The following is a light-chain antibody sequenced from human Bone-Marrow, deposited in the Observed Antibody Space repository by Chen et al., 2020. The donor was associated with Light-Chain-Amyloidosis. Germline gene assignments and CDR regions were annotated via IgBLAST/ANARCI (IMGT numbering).Light chain of an antibody. CDR2: DAS. CDR3: QQRSNWPPALT. V-gene: IGKV3-11*01. J-gene: IGKJ4*01. Sequence: EFVLTQSPATLSLSPGERATLSCRASQSVGSYLAWYPQKPGQAPRLLIYDASNRAIGIPARFSGSGSGTDFTLTISSLEPEDFAVYYCQQRSNWPPALTFGGGTKVEIK. CDR1: QSVGSY.